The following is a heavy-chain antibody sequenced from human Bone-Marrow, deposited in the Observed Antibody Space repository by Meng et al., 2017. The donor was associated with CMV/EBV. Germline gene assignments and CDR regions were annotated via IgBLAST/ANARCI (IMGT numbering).Heavy chain of an antibody. V-gene: IGHV3-73*01. Sequence: FSSSAMHWVRQASGKGLEWVGRIRSKANSYATAYAASVKGRFTISRDDSKNTAYLQMNSLKTEDTAVYYCTRQYCSSTSCYAGSLDPWGQGTLVTVSS. CDR1: FSSSA. J-gene: IGHJ5*02. D-gene: IGHD2-2*01. CDR3: TRQYCSSTSCYAGSLDP. CDR2: IRSKANSYAT.